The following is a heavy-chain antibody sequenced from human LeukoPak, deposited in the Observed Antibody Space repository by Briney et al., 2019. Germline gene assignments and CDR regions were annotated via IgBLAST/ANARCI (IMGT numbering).Heavy chain of an antibody. Sequence: PGGSLRLSCAASGFIFNRDWTAWVRQAPGKGLEWVANIKEDGSNKYYADSVKGRFTISRDNSKNTLYLQMNSLRAEDTAVYYCAKDKMRVTLDYWGQGTLVTVSS. CDR1: GFIFNRDW. D-gene: IGHD2-21*02. J-gene: IGHJ4*02. CDR3: AKDKMRVTLDY. CDR2: IKEDGSNK. V-gene: IGHV3-7*01.